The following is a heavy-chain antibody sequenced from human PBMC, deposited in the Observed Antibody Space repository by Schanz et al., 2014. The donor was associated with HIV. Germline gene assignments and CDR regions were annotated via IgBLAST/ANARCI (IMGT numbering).Heavy chain of an antibody. D-gene: IGHD6-6*01. CDR2: IWYHGNMT. CDR3: ARAPYTSSTRIDY. Sequence: QAQLVESGGGVVQPGGSLRLSCATSGFRFSDHGMHWVRQAPGKGLEWVALIWYHGNMTYYADSVKGRFTISRDNSKNTLYLQMNKLSAEDAAVYYCARAPYTSSTRIDYWGQGTLVTVSS. CDR1: GFRFSDHG. V-gene: IGHV3-33*01. J-gene: IGHJ4*02.